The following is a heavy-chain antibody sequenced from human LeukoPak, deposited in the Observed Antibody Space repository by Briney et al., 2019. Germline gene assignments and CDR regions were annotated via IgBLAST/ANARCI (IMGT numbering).Heavy chain of an antibody. V-gene: IGHV1-18*01. D-gene: IGHD6-19*01. CDR2: ISAYNGNT. CDR3: ARARGRVAVANFDY. Sequence: ASVKASCKASGYTFTSYGISWVRQAPGQGLEWMGWISAYNGNTNYAQKLQGRVTMTTDTSTSTAYMELRSLRSDDTAVYYCARARGRVAVANFDYWGQGTLVTVSS. J-gene: IGHJ4*02. CDR1: GYTFTSYG.